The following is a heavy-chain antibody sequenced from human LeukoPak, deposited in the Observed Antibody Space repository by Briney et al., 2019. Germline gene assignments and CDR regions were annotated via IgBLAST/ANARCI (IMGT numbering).Heavy chain of an antibody. V-gene: IGHV4-59*02. CDR3: SEGYFEPFDH. D-gene: IGHD2/OR15-2a*01. Sequence: PSETLSLTCVVSGASVSSSHWNWIRQLPGKGLEWIGCLSYTGKTDYNPSLTSRVTISLDTSKNQVSLKLRSVTAADTAVYYCSEGYFEPFDHWGQGTLVTVS. CDR2: LSYTGKT. J-gene: IGHJ4*01. CDR1: GASVSSSH.